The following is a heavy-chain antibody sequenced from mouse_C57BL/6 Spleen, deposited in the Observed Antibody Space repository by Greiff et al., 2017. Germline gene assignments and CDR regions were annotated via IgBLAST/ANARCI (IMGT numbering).Heavy chain of an antibody. J-gene: IGHJ3*01. V-gene: IGHV1-85*01. CDR1: GYTFTSYD. CDR2: IYPRDGST. D-gene: IGHD1-1*01. CDR3: ARHYGSSYGWFAY. Sequence: VKLVESGPELVKPGASVKLSCKASGYTFTSYDINWVKQRPGQGLEWIGWIYPRDGSTKYNEKFKGKATLTVDTSSSTAYMELHSLTSEDSAVYFCARHYGSSYGWFAYWGQGTLVTVSA.